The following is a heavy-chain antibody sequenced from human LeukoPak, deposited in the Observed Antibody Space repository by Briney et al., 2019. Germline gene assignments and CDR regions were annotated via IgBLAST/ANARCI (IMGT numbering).Heavy chain of an antibody. CDR2: ISSSSSYI. Sequence: GGSLRLSCAASGFTFSSYSMNWVRQAPGKGLEWVSSISSSSSYIYYADSVKGRFTISRDNAKNSLYLQMNSLRAEDTAVYYCAKGDNYDFWSGYLEYWGQGTLVTVSS. J-gene: IGHJ4*02. D-gene: IGHD3-3*01. V-gene: IGHV3-21*01. CDR3: AKGDNYDFWSGYLEY. CDR1: GFTFSSYS.